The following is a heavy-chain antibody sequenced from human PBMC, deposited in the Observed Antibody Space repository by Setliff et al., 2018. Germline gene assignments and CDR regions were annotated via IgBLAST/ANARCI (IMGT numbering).Heavy chain of an antibody. D-gene: IGHD4-17*01. J-gene: IGHJ3*01. CDR3: ARARSTVTPKRAYTFDV. CDR2: INPNSGAT. CDR1: AYSFTAYY. V-gene: IGHV1-2*02. Sequence: GASVKVSCKASAYSFTAYYIHWVRQAPGQGLEWMGWINPNSGATNYAQNFQGRVTMTRDTSISTAYMDLSRLTSDDTAVYYCARARSTVTPKRAYTFDVWGQGTLVTVSS.